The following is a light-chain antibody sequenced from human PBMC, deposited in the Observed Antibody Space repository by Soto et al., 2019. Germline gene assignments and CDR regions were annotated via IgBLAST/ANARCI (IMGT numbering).Light chain of an antibody. CDR1: QSVLYKSNNRNY. J-gene: IGKJ2*01. CDR2: WAS. CDR3: QQYYTTPYT. V-gene: IGKV4-1*01. Sequence: DIVMTQSPDSLAVSLGERATINCKSSQSVLYKSNNRNYLAWYHQKPGQPPKLLIYWASTRESGVPDRFSGSGFGTDFTLTISSLQAEDVAVYFCQQYYTTPYTFGQGTKLEIK.